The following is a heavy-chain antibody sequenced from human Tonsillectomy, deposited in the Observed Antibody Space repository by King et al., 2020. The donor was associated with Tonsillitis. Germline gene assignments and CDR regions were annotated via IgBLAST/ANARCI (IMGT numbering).Heavy chain of an antibody. CDR3: ARAGGSGHRGLWWFDP. CDR1: GYTFTSFY. V-gene: IGHV1-46*03. J-gene: IGHJ5*02. D-gene: IGHD4/OR15-4a*01. Sequence: QLVQSGAEVKKPGASVKVSCKASGYTFTSFYIHWVRQAPGQGLEWMGIINSSGGSTTYAQKYQGRVTMTRDTSTSTVYMELSSLRSEDTAVYYCARAGGSGHRGLWWFDPWGQGTLVTVSS. CDR2: INSSGGST.